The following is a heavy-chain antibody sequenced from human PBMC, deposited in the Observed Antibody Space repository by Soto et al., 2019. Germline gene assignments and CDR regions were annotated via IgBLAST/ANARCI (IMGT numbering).Heavy chain of an antibody. CDR3: ARRYSGYDFRYNWFDP. CDR1: GGSFSGYY. J-gene: IGHJ5*02. Sequence: PSETLSLTCAVYGGSFSGYYWSWIRQPPGKGLEWIGEINHSGSTNYNPSLKSRVTISVDTSKNQFSLKLSSVTAADTAVYYCARRYSGYDFRYNWFDPWGQGTLVTVSS. V-gene: IGHV4-34*01. CDR2: INHSGST. D-gene: IGHD5-12*01.